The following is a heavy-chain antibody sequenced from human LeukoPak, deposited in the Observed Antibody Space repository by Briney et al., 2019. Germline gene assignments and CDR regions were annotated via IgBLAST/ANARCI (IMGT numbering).Heavy chain of an antibody. CDR2: INLHGSVK. CDR1: GFTLSDYW. Sequence: GSLRLSCAASGFTLSDYWMNWVRQAPGKGLEWVANINLHGSVKLHVDSVEGRFTISRDNAKNSLFLQMTSLKVEDTAVYYCAAWGLYSYWGQGTLVTVSS. D-gene: IGHD4-11*01. J-gene: IGHJ4*02. V-gene: IGHV3-7*01. CDR3: AAWGLYSY.